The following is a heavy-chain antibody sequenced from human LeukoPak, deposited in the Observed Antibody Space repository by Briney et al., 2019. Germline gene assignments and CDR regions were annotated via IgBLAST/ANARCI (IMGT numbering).Heavy chain of an antibody. CDR2: ISSASSYI. Sequence: PGGSLRLSCEASGFTFSSYRMNWVRQAPGKGLECVSSISSASSYIYYGDSLKGRFTVSRDNAKNSLYLQMNSLRADDTAVYYCARDLLPVTTYYFDYWGPGILVTVSS. V-gene: IGHV3-21*01. CDR3: ARDLLPVTTYYFDY. J-gene: IGHJ4*02. CDR1: GFTFSSYR. D-gene: IGHD4-11*01.